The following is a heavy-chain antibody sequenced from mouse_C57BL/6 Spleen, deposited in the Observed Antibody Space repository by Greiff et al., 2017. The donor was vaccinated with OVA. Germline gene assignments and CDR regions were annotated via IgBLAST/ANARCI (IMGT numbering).Heavy chain of an antibody. CDR2: INYDGSST. CDR1: GFTFSDYY. J-gene: IGHJ2*01. CDR3: ARGWYYYGSSGFDY. Sequence: EVMLVESEGGLVQPGSSMKLSCTASGFTFSDYYMAWVRQVPEKGLEWVANINYDGSSTYYLDSLKSRFIISRDNAKNILYLQMSSLKSEDTATYYCARGWYYYGSSGFDYWGQGTTLTVSS. V-gene: IGHV5-16*01. D-gene: IGHD1-1*01.